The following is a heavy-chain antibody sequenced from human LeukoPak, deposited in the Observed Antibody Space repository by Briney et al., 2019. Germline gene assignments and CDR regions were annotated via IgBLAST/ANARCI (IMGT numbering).Heavy chain of an antibody. CDR1: GGTFSSYA. D-gene: IGHD3-22*01. V-gene: IGHV1-69*06. CDR2: IIPIFGTA. Sequence: ASVKVSCKASGGTFSSYAISWVRQAPGQGLEWMGGIIPIFGTANYAQKFQGRVTITADKSTSTAYMELSSLRSEDTAVYYCARVINVDYYDSSPNGAFDIWGQGTMVTVSS. J-gene: IGHJ3*02. CDR3: ARVINVDYYDSSPNGAFDI.